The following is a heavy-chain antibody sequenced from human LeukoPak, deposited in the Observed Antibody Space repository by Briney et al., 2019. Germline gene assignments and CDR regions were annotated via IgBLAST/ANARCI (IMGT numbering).Heavy chain of an antibody. J-gene: IGHJ4*02. CDR1: GFNFNSYG. V-gene: IGHV3-30*02. CDR3: ARDIDLNEGRGYHLFDS. Sequence: PGGSLRLSCVTSGFNFNSYGMHWVRQSPGKGLEWVAFIRIEGYNQFYPDFVRGRFTISRDNSKNTLYLDMNSLRTDDTAVYYCARDIDLNEGRGYHLFDSWGQGTLVTVSS. CDR2: IRIEGYNQ. D-gene: IGHD2-15*01.